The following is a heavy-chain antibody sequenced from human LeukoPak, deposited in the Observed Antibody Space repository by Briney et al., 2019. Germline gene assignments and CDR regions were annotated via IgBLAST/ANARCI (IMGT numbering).Heavy chain of an antibody. Sequence: SETLSLTCTVFGDSVTGYYLNWVRQPPGKGLEWIGHIYKIGTTNYNPSLKSRLTIPADTSENQFSLKLRSVTAADTAVYYCVIGVGWQPDYWGQGALVTVSS. J-gene: IGHJ4*02. CDR3: VIGVGWQPDY. D-gene: IGHD2-15*01. V-gene: IGHV4-59*02. CDR2: IYKIGTT. CDR1: GDSVTGYY.